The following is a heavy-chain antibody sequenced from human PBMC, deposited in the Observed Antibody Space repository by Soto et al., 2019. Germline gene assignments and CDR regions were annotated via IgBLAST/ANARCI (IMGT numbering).Heavy chain of an antibody. J-gene: IGHJ4*02. CDR1: GFTFSSYG. D-gene: IGHD2-2*01. Sequence: QVQLVESGGGVVQPGRSLRLSCAASGFTFSSYGMHWVRQAPGKGLEWVAVIWYDGSNKYYADYVKGRFTISRDNSKNTLYLQMNSLRAEDTAVYYFAIEYLVVPHRVIDYWGPGTLVTVSS. CDR3: AIEYLVVPHRVIDY. V-gene: IGHV3-33*01. CDR2: IWYDGSNK.